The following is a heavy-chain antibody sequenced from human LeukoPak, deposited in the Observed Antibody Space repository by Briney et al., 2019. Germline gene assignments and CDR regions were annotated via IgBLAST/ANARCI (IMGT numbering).Heavy chain of an antibody. CDR3: ASSGSYRFDY. Sequence: GGSLRLSCAASGFTFSSYSMNWVRQAPGKGLEWVSHITASGTAMFYADSVKGRFTISRDNAKNSLYLQMNSLRDEDTAVYYCASSGSYRFDYWGQGTLDTVSS. CDR1: GFTFSSYS. J-gene: IGHJ4*02. V-gene: IGHV3-48*02. CDR2: ITASGTAM. D-gene: IGHD1-26*01.